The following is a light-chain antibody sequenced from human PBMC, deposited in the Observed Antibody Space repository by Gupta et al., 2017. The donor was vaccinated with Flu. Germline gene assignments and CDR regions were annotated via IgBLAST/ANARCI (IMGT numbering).Light chain of an antibody. Sequence: DIVMTQSPDSLAVSLGERATLNCKSSQSVLYSSNNKNYLAWYQQKPGQPPKLLIYCASTRESGVPDRFSGSGSGTDFTLTISSLQAEDVAVYYCQQYYSTPISFGQGTKLEIK. J-gene: IGKJ2*03. CDR3: QQYYSTPIS. V-gene: IGKV4-1*01. CDR1: QSVLYSSNNKNY. CDR2: CAS.